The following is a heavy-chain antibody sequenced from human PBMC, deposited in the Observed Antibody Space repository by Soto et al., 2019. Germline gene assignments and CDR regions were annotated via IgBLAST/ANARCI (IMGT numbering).Heavy chain of an antibody. CDR2: FGGNGGNT. V-gene: IGHV3-23*01. D-gene: IGHD3-3*01. J-gene: IGHJ4*02. CDR3: AKGRANTMFGVDTLLDY. Sequence: GGSLKLPCAASGFRFNTHPMSWAPQAPGKGVEWVSLFGGNGGNTNYAHSLKARFTIARENSKKNVYLQINSMRADDTAVYYCAKGRANTMFGVDTLLDYWGRGTLVTVSS. CDR1: GFRFNTHP.